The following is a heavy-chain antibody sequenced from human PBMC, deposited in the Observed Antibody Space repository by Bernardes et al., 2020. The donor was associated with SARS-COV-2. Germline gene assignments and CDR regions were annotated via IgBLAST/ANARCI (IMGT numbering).Heavy chain of an antibody. Sequence: SETLSLTCTVSGGSISSGDYYWSWIRQPPGKGLEWIGYIYYSGSTYYNPSLKSRVTISVDTSKNQFSLKLSSVTAADTAVYYCARNGDTAMVSDYWGQGTLVTVSS. V-gene: IGHV4-30-4*01. CDR2: IYYSGST. CDR1: GGSISSGDYY. D-gene: IGHD5-18*01. J-gene: IGHJ4*02. CDR3: ARNGDTAMVSDY.